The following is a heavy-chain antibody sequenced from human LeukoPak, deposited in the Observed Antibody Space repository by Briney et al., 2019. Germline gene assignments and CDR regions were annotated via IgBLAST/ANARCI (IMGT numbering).Heavy chain of an antibody. J-gene: IGHJ4*02. D-gene: IGHD3-10*01. Sequence: GGSLRLSCAASGFTFSSHAMSWVRQAPGKGLEWVSAISGSGGSTYYADSVKGRFTISRDKSKNTLYLQMNSLRAEDTAVYYCAKFHSGSAAYFDYWGQGTLVTVSS. CDR2: ISGSGGST. V-gene: IGHV3-23*01. CDR3: AKFHSGSAAYFDY. CDR1: GFTFSSHA.